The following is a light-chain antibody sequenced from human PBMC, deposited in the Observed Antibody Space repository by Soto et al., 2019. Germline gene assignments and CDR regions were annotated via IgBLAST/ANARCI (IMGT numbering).Light chain of an antibody. Sequence: EIVLTQSPGILSSSPGERATLSCRASQSVSRYLVWFQQKPGQAPRLLIYGASSMAPGIPNRFSGRGSGTDFTLTISRLEPEDFAVFYCQQYCSSPYTFGQGTELEIK. V-gene: IGKV3-20*01. J-gene: IGKJ2*01. CDR2: GAS. CDR1: QSVSRY. CDR3: QQYCSSPYT.